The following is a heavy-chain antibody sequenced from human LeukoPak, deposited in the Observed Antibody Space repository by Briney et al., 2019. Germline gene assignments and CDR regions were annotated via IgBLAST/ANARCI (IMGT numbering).Heavy chain of an antibody. J-gene: IGHJ4*02. CDR3: ARDRDYGDYSAFDY. Sequence: SETLSLTCTVSGGSLSSYYWSWIQQPPGKGLEWIGHIYYSGSTNYNPSLKSRVTISVDTSKNQFSLKLSSVTAADTAVYYCARDRDYGDYSAFDYWGQGTLVTVSS. CDR2: IYYSGST. CDR1: GGSLSSYY. D-gene: IGHD4-17*01. V-gene: IGHV4-59*01.